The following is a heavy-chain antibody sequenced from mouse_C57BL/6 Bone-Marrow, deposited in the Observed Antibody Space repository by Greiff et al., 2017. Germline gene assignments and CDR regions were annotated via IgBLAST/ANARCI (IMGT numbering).Heavy chain of an antibody. CDR3: ALWCSSFPY. D-gene: IGHD1-1*01. CDR2: IDPSASYT. V-gene: IGHV1-59*01. Sequence: QVQLQQPGPELVRPGTSVKLSCKASGYTFTSYWMHWVKQRPGQGLEWIGVIDPSASYTNYNQKFKGKATLTVDTSSSTAYMQLSSLTSEDSAVYYFALWCSSFPYWGQGNLVTGSA. CDR1: GYTFTSYW. J-gene: IGHJ3*01.